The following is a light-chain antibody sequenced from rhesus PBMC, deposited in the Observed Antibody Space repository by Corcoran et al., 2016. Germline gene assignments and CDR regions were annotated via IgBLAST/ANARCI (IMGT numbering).Light chain of an antibody. CDR1: QGITND. CDR3: QHYYNTPFT. J-gene: IGKJ3*01. CDR2: EAS. V-gene: IGKV1-25*01. Sequence: DIQMTQSPSSLSASVGDRVTITCRASQGITNDLAWYQQKPGEIPKLLIYEASRLQSGIPSRFSGSGSGTDFTLTISSLQSEDFATYYCQHYYNTPFTFGPGTKLGIK.